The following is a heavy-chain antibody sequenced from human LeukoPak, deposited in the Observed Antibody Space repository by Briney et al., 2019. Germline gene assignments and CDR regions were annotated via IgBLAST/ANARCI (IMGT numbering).Heavy chain of an antibody. CDR1: GFTFCSYW. CDR2: ITNDGSST. CDR3: ARYKNWKFDY. Sequence: PRGSLRLSSVASGFTFCSYWIQWVRQAPGKGLVWVSRITNDGSSTSYADSVKGRFTISRDNAKNTLYLQMNSLRAEDTAVYYCARYKNWKFDYWGQGPLFTVSS. D-gene: IGHD1-1*01. V-gene: IGHV3-74*01. J-gene: IGHJ4*02.